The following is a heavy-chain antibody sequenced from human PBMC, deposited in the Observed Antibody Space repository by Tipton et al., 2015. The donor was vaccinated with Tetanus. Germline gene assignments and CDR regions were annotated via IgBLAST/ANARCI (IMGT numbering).Heavy chain of an antibody. CDR2: ISDSGST. CDR1: GGSLRSGDHY. V-gene: IGHV4-61*08. J-gene: IGHJ4*02. CDR3: ARANYEYPKKGPFDS. D-gene: IGHD3-3*01. Sequence: TLSLTCTVSGGSLRSGDHYWSWIRQPPGKGLEWLAYISDSGSTNSNYFLKSRITVSRDTSNNQFSLRLISVTAADTAVYYCARANYEYPKKGPFDSWGRGTVVIVSS.